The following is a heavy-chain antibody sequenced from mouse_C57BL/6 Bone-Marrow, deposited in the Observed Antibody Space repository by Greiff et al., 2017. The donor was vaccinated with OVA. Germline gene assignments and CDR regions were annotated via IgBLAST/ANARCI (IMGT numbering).Heavy chain of an antibody. CDR1: GFTFSSYT. CDR2: ISGGGGNT. D-gene: IGHD2-14*01. J-gene: IGHJ2*01. CDR3: ARYEGRRDFDY. V-gene: IGHV5-9*01. Sequence: EVQRVESGGGLVKPGGSLKLSCAASGFTFSSYTMSWVRQTPEKRLEWVATISGGGGNTYYPDSVKGRFTISRDNAKNTLYLQMSSLRSEDTALYYCARYEGRRDFDYWGQGTTLTVSS.